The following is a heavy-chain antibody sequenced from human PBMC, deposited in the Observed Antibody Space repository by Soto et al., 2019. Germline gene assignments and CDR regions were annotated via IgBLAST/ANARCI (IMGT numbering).Heavy chain of an antibody. J-gene: IGHJ4*02. CDR3: ARAAEYSSSSSPLPFDY. D-gene: IGHD6-6*01. V-gene: IGHV1-69*13. CDR2: IIPIFGTA. CDR1: GGTFSSYA. Sequence: SVKVSCKASGGTFSSYAISWVRQAPGQGLEWMGGIIPIFGTANYAQKFQGRVTITADESTSTAYMELSSLRSEDTAVYYCARAAEYSSSSSPLPFDYWGQGTLVTVSS.